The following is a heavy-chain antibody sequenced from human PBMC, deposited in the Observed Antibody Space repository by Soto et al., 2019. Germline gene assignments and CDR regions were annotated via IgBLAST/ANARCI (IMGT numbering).Heavy chain of an antibody. CDR2: INPSGGST. D-gene: IGHD3-10*01. CDR1: GYSFTGYY. CDR3: ARGSYYYGSGSYSPFDY. V-gene: IGHV1-46*03. Sequence: ASVKVSWKASGYSFTGYYMHWVRQATGQGLEWMGIINPSGGSTSYAQKFQGRVTMTRDTSTSTVYMELSSLRSEDTAVYYCARGSYYYGSGSYSPFDYWGQGTLVTVSS. J-gene: IGHJ4*02.